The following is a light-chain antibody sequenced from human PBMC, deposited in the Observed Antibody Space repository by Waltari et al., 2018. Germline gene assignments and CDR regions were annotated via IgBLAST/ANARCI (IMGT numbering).Light chain of an antibody. CDR3: QQYNDWPPWT. CDR2: GAY. CDR1: QSISNN. J-gene: IGKJ1*01. V-gene: IGKV3-15*01. Sequence: IVITQSPASLSLSPGERASLPCRASQSISNNLAWYQQIPGQAPRLLLYGAYTRANGIPARLSGSVSGSEFTLTISSLQSEDFGVYYCQQYNDWPPWTFGQGTKVEIK.